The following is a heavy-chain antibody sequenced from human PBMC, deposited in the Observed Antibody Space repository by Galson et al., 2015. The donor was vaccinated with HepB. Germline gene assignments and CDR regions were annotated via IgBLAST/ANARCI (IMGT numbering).Heavy chain of an antibody. CDR2: INPNSGGT. V-gene: IGHV1-2*06. CDR1: GYTFTGYY. Sequence: SVKVSCKASGYTFTGYYMHWVRQAPGQGLEWMGRINPNSGGTNYAQKFQGRVTMTRDTSISTAYMELSRLRSDDTAVYYCARDSSGYCSGGSCYSPYYYYMDVWGKGTTVTVSS. J-gene: IGHJ6*03. CDR3: ARDSSGYCSGGSCYSPYYYYMDV. D-gene: IGHD2-15*01.